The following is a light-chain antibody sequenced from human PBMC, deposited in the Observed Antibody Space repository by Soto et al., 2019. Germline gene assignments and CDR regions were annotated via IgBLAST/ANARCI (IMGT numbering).Light chain of an antibody. V-gene: IGKV1-5*01. CDR3: QQYNSYPYT. CDR1: QSISTW. CDR2: DAS. J-gene: IGKJ2*01. Sequence: DIQMTQSPSTVSASVGDAVTITCRASQSISTWLAWYQQKPGKAPNLLIYDASTLESGGPSGCSGSGSGTEFTRTISSQQPDDSATYYCQQYNSYPYTFGQGTKLEIK.